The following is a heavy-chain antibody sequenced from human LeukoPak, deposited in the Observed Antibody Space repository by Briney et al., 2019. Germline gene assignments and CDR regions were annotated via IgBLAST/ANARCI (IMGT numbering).Heavy chain of an antibody. CDR2: IYYSGST. J-gene: IGHJ3*02. D-gene: IGHD3-9*01. CDR3: ARQFPYYDILTGYYHALDAFDI. CDR1: GGSISSSSYY. V-gene: IGHV4-39*01. Sequence: SETLSLTCTVSGGSISSSSYYWGWVRQPPGKGREWLGSIYYSGSTYYNTSLKSRVTISVDTSKNQFSLKLSSVTAADTAVYYCARQFPYYDILTGYYHALDAFDIWGQGTMVTVSS.